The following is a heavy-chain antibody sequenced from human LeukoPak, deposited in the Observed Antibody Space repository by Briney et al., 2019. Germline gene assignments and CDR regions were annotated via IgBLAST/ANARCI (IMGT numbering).Heavy chain of an antibody. J-gene: IGHJ4*02. CDR3: ARLSGYSGYGVDY. D-gene: IGHD5-12*01. CDR1: GGSISSYY. CDR2: IYTSGST. Sequence: SETLSLTCTVSGGSISSYYWSWIRQPPGKALEWIGYIYTSGSTNYNPSLKSRVTISVDTSKNQFSLKLSSVTAADTAVYYCARLSGYSGYGVDYWGQGTLVTVSS. V-gene: IGHV4-4*09.